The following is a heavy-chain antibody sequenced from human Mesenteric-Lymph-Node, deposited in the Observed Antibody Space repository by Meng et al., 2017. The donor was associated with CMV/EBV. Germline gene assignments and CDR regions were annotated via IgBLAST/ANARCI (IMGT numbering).Heavy chain of an antibody. V-gene: IGHV1-24*01. D-gene: IGHD6-13*01. J-gene: IGHJ4*02. Sequence: ASVKVSCKVSGYTLTELSMHWVRQAPGKGLEWMGGFDPEDGETIYAQKFQGRVTMTEDTSTDTAYMELSSLRSEDTAVYYCARGEDEEYSSSWYHYWGQGTLVTVSS. CDR3: ARGEDEEYSSSWYHY. CDR1: GYTLTELS. CDR2: FDPEDGET.